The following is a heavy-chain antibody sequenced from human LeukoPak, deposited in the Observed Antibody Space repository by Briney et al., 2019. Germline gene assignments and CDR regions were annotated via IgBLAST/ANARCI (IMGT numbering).Heavy chain of an antibody. D-gene: IGHD2-8*01. Sequence: PGGSLRLSCTASGFTFGDYAMSWFRQAPGKGLEWVGFIRSKAYGGTTEYAASVKGRFTISRDDSKSIAYLQMNSLKTEDTAVYYCTRDLRMFLSMRRRAFDIWGQGTMVTVSS. CDR3: TRDLRMFLSMRRRAFDI. J-gene: IGHJ3*02. CDR2: IRSKAYGGTT. CDR1: GFTFGDYA. V-gene: IGHV3-49*03.